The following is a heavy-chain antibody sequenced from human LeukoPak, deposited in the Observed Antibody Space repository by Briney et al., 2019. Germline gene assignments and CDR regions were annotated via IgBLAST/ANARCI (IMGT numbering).Heavy chain of an antibody. CDR2: FDPEDGET. CDR1: VYTLTELS. D-gene: IGHD5-18*01. V-gene: IGHV1-24*01. J-gene: IGHJ4*02. CDR3: ATGPRGYSYGIFDY. Sequence: ASVTVSFKFSVYTLTELSMHWVRQAPGKGREWMGGFDPEDGETIYAQKFQGRVTMTEDTSTDTAYMELSSLRSEDTAVYYCATGPRGYSYGIFDYWGQGTLVTVSS.